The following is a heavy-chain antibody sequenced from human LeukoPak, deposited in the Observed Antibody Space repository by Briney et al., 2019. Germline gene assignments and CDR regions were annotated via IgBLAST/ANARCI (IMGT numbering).Heavy chain of an antibody. J-gene: IGHJ5*02. D-gene: IGHD3-22*01. V-gene: IGHV4-59*12. CDR3: ARDQGYYDGRTNWFDT. CDR2: IYYSGST. Sequence: PSETLSLTCTVSGGSISSYYWSWIRQPPGKGLEWIGYIYYSGSTNYNPSLKSRVTISVDTSKNQFSLKLSSVTAADTAVYYCARDQGYYDGRTNWFDTWGQGTLVTVSS. CDR1: GGSISSYY.